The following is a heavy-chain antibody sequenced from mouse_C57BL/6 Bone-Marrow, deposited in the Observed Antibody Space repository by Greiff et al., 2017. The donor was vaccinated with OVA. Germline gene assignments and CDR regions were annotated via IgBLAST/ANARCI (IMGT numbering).Heavy chain of an antibody. CDR2: IWRGGST. V-gene: IGHV2-5*01. D-gene: IGHD2-1*01. CDR1: GFSLPSYG. Sequence: VQLQQSGPGLVQPSQSLSITCTVSGFSLPSYGVHWVRQSPGKGLEWLGVIWRGGSTDYNAAFMSRLSITKDNSKSQVFFKMNRLQADDTAIYYCAKKGGGKNAMDYWGQGTSVTVSS. J-gene: IGHJ4*01. CDR3: AKKGGGKNAMDY.